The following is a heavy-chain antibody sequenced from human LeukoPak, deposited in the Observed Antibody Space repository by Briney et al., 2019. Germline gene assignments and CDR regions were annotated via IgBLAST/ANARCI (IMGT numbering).Heavy chain of an antibody. J-gene: IGHJ3*01. CDR1: GFTFSSYW. Sequence: PGGSLRLSCAASGFTFSSYWMSWFRQAPGKGLEWVSAISGSGGSTYYADSVKGRFTFSRDNSKNTLFLQMNSLRAEDTAVYYCAKRGGYCTRTNCYRVAFDFWGQGTMVTVSS. CDR3: AKRGGYCTRTNCYRVAFDF. CDR2: ISGSGGST. D-gene: IGHD2-2*01. V-gene: IGHV3-23*01.